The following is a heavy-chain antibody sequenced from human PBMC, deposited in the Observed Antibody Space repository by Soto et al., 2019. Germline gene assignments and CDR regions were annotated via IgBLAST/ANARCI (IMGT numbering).Heavy chain of an antibody. D-gene: IGHD1-26*01. CDR2: ISYDGSNK. Sequence: PGGSLRLSCAASGFTFSSKAMHWVRQAPGKGLEWVAVISYDGSNKYYADPVKGRFTISRDNSKSTLYLQMNSLRVEDTSVYYCTREGHSGSYLNDAFDVWGQGTMVTVSS. CDR1: GFTFSSKA. J-gene: IGHJ3*01. CDR3: TREGHSGSYLNDAFDV. V-gene: IGHV3-30-3*01.